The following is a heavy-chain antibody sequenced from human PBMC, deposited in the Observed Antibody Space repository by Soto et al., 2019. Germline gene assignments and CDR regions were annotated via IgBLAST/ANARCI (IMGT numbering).Heavy chain of an antibody. J-gene: IGHJ5*02. CDR3: ARDYLVTVTTTTNNWFDP. D-gene: IGHD4-17*01. Sequence: GASVKVSCKASGGTFSSYAISWVRQAPGQGLEWMGGIIPIFGTANYAQKFQGRVTITADESTSTAYMELSSLRSEDTAVYYCARDYLVTVTTTTNNWFDPWGQGTLVTVSS. V-gene: IGHV1-69*13. CDR1: GGTFSSYA. CDR2: IIPIFGTA.